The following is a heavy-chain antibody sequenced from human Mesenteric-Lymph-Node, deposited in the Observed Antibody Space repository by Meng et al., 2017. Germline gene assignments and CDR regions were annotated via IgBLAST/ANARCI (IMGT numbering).Heavy chain of an antibody. CDR1: GFTFSSYA. CDR3: ARGPPLVVVTAEFDY. J-gene: IGHJ4*02. Sequence: GESLKISCTASGFTFSSYAMHWVRQAPGKGLEWVSAISGSGGSTYYADSVKGRFTISRDNSNNTLCLQMNSLRAEDTAVYYCARGPPLVVVTAEFDYWGQGTLVTVSS. CDR2: ISGSGGST. V-gene: IGHV3-23*01. D-gene: IGHD2-21*02.